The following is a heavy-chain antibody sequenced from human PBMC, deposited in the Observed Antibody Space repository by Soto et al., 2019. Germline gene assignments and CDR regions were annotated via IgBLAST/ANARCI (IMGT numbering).Heavy chain of an antibody. CDR2: IYWDDDK. Sequence: QITLKESGPTLVKPTQTLTLTCTFSGFSLSTSGVGVGWIRQPPGKALEWLALIYWDDDKRYSPSLKSRLTSPKDTSKKQVVLTMTNMDPVDTATYFCTHSRCGGDCLQSYSSHYYYGMDVWGQGTTVTVSS. J-gene: IGHJ6*02. V-gene: IGHV2-5*02. CDR3: THSRCGGDCLQSYSSHYYYGMDV. D-gene: IGHD2-21*02. CDR1: GFSLSTSGVG.